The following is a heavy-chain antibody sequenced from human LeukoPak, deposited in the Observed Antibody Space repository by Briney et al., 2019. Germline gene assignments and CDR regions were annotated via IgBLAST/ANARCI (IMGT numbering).Heavy chain of an antibody. CDR2: IYYSGST. Sequence: PSETLSLTCTVSGGSISSYYWSWIRQPPGKGLEWIGYIYYSGSTNYNPSLKSRVTISVDTSKNQFSLKLSSVTAADTAVYYCARGQDYYDSSGYPDAFDIWGQGTMVTVSS. D-gene: IGHD3-22*01. J-gene: IGHJ3*02. CDR3: ARGQDYYDSSGYPDAFDI. CDR1: GGSISSYY. V-gene: IGHV4-59*01.